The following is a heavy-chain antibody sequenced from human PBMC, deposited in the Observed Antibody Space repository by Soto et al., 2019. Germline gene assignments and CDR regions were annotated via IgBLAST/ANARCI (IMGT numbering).Heavy chain of an antibody. D-gene: IGHD5-18*01. Sequence: QVQLVQSGAEVKKPGSSVKVSCKASGGTFSSYAISWVRQAPGQGLEWMGGIIPIFGTANYAQKFQGRVKITADECTSTAYMERSSLRSEDTAVYYCARTNTAIVTGCFDPWGQGTLVTVSS. V-gene: IGHV1-69*12. CDR3: ARTNTAIVTGCFDP. CDR2: IIPIFGTA. CDR1: GGTFSSYA. J-gene: IGHJ5*02.